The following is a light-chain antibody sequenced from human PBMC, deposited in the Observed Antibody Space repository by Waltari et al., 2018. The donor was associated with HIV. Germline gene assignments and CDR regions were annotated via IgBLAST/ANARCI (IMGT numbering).Light chain of an antibody. Sequence: QSVLTQPPSASGTPGQRVTISCSGTTSNVGSNFVSWYQQLPGTAPKLLIYRDNRRPSWVPDRFSGSKSGASASLAISGLRSEDEADYYCATWDGSLGGAYVFGAGTKVSVL. CDR2: RDN. J-gene: IGLJ1*01. V-gene: IGLV1-47*01. CDR3: ATWDGSLGGAYV. CDR1: TSNVGSNF.